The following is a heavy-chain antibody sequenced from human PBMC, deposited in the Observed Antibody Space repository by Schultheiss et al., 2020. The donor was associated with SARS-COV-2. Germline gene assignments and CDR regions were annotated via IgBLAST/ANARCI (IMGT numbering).Heavy chain of an antibody. CDR1: GFTFSSYS. D-gene: IGHD4-17*01. J-gene: IGHJ5*02. CDR3: ARGDYGYWFDP. V-gene: IGHV3-21*01. CDR2: ICDISNCM. Sequence: GESLKISCAASGFTFSSYSMNWVRQAPGKGLEWVSSICDISNCMYYADSVKGRFTISRDNAKNSLYLQMNSLRVEDTAVYYCARGDYGYWFDPWGQGTLVTVSS.